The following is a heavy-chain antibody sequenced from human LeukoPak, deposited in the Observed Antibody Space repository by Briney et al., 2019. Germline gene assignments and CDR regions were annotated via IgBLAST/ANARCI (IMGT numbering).Heavy chain of an antibody. CDR1: GYTLTSYG. V-gene: IGHV1-18*01. J-gene: IGHJ5*02. D-gene: IGHD2-2*01. CDR3: AREIVVVPAAKNWFDP. CDR2: ISAYNGNT. Sequence: ASVKVSCKASGYTLTSYGISWVRQAPGQGLEWMGWISAYNGNTNYAQKLQGRVTMTTDTSTSTAYMELRSLRSDDTAVYYCAREIVVVPAAKNWFDPWGQGTLVTVSS.